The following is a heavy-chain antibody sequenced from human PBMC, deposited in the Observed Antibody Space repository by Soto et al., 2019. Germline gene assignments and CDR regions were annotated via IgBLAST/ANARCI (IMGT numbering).Heavy chain of an antibody. Sequence: GESLKISCKGSGYSFTSYWINWVRQMPVKVLEWMGIIYPGDSDTRYSPSFQGQVTISADKSIDTAYLQWRSLKASDTAVYYCARHHGSPGSYFGLDVWGQGTTVTVSS. CDR3: ARHHGSPGSYFGLDV. J-gene: IGHJ6*02. V-gene: IGHV5-51*01. D-gene: IGHD6-13*01. CDR2: IYPGDSDT. CDR1: GYSFTSYW.